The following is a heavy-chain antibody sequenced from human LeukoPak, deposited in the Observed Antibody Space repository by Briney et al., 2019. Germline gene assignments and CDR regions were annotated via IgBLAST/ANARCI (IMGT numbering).Heavy chain of an antibody. D-gene: IGHD3-22*01. CDR1: GFTFSSYA. CDR3: AIMHPYYDGSGYWVQ. V-gene: IGHV3-23*01. Sequence: PGGSLRLSCAASGFTFSSYAMSWVRQAPGKGLEWVSGISTSGGSTSYADSVKGRFTTSRDNPRNTLYMQMNSLRAEDTAVYYCAIMHPYYDGSGYWVQWGQGTLDTVSS. J-gene: IGHJ4*02. CDR2: ISTSGGST.